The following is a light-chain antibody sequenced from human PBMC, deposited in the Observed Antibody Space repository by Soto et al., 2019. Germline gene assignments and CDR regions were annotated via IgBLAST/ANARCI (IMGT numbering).Light chain of an antibody. CDR2: EVT. J-gene: IGLJ1*01. Sequence: QSALTQPASVSGSPGQSITISCTGTSSDVGSYNLVSWYRQNPGKAPKLMIYEVTKRPSGVSNRFSGSKSGNTASLTISGLQAEDEADYYCCSYAGSSFYVFGTGTRLTVL. CDR3: CSYAGSSFYV. V-gene: IGLV2-23*02. CDR1: SSDVGSYNL.